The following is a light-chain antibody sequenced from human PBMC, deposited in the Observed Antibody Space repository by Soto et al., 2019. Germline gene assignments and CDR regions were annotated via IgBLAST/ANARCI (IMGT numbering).Light chain of an antibody. V-gene: IGKV1-5*03. CDR3: QHYNSYSEA. CDR1: HTIISW. J-gene: IGKJ1*01. Sequence: IQVTNSPSTLAGPPGARVTITFRASHTIISWLAWYQQKPGKAPKLLIYKASTLKSGVPSRFSGSGSGTEFTLTISSLQPDDFATYYCQHYNSYSEAFGQGTKVDIK. CDR2: KAS.